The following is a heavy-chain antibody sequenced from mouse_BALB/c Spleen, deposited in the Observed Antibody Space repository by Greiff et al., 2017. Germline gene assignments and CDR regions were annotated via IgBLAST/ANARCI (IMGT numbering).Heavy chain of an antibody. D-gene: IGHD2-3*01. CDR1: GFTFSSFG. CDR2: ISSGSSTI. J-gene: IGHJ4*01. Sequence: EVKVVESGGGLVQPGGSRKLSCAASGFTFSSFGMHWVRQAPEKGLEWVAYISSGSSTIYYADTVKGRYTISRDNPKNTLFLQITSLRSEDTAMYYCASSDGWYAMDYWGQGTSVTVSS. V-gene: IGHV5-17*02. CDR3: ASSDGWYAMDY.